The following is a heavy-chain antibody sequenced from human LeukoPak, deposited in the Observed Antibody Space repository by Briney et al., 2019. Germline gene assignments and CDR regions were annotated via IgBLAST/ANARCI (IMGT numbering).Heavy chain of an antibody. Sequence: SETLSLTCTVSGGSISSYYWSWIRQPPGKGLEWIGYIYYSGSTYYNPSLKSRVTISVDTSKNQFSLKLSSVTAADTAVYYCAGGYYYDSSGYLDAFDIWGQGTMVTVSS. V-gene: IGHV4-59*08. CDR2: IYYSGST. J-gene: IGHJ3*02. D-gene: IGHD3-22*01. CDR1: GGSISSYY. CDR3: AGGYYYDSSGYLDAFDI.